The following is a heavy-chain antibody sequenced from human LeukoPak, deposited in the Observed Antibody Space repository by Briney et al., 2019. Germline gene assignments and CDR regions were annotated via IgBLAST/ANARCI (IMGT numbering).Heavy chain of an antibody. V-gene: IGHV4-39*07. D-gene: IGHD3-16*01. Sequence: SETLSLTCTVSGGSISSSSYYWGWIRQPPGKGLEWIGSFYYSGSTYYNPSLKSRVTVSVDTSKNQFSLKLSSVTAADTAVYYCAREGFSPVGFDYWGQGTLVTVSS. J-gene: IGHJ4*02. CDR1: GGSISSSSYY. CDR2: FYYSGST. CDR3: AREGFSPVGFDY.